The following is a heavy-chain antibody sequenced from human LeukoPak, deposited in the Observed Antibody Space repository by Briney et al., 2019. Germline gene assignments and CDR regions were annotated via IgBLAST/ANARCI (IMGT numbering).Heavy chain of an antibody. V-gene: IGHV3-15*01. J-gene: IGHJ4*02. CDR2: IKSDGGTT. Sequence: PGGSLRLSCAASGFTFSKAWFSWVRRAPGKGLEWIGRIKSDGGTTDYAAPVKGGFTISRDDSKNTLSLQMNSLRAEDTAVYYCARGTMFPYYFDYWGQGTLVTVSS. D-gene: IGHD3-10*02. CDR1: GFTFSKAW. CDR3: ARGTMFPYYFDY.